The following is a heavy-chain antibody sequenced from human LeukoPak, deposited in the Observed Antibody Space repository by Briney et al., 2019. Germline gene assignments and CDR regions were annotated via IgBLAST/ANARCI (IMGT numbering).Heavy chain of an antibody. D-gene: IGHD3-22*01. CDR3: ASLTYYYDSSGYHSVYFQH. V-gene: IGHV4-4*02. Sequence: SGTLSLTCAVSGGSISSSNWWSWVRQPPGKGLEWIGSIYHSGSTYYNPSLKSRVTISVDTSKNQFSLKLSSVTAADTAVYYCASLTYYYDSSGYHSVYFQHWGQGTLVTVSS. CDR1: GGSISSSNW. J-gene: IGHJ1*01. CDR2: IYHSGST.